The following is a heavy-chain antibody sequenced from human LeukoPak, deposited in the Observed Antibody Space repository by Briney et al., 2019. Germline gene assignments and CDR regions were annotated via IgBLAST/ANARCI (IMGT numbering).Heavy chain of an antibody. D-gene: IGHD4-17*01. Sequence: SQTLSLTCAVSGGPISSGGYSWSWIRQPPGKGLEWIGYIYHSGSTYYNPSLKSRVTISVDRSKNQFSLKLSSVTAADTAVYYCARAEGGYYGDYVGWFDPWGQGTLVTVSS. CDR1: GGPISSGGYS. J-gene: IGHJ5*02. CDR3: ARAEGGYYGDYVGWFDP. V-gene: IGHV4-30-2*01. CDR2: IYHSGST.